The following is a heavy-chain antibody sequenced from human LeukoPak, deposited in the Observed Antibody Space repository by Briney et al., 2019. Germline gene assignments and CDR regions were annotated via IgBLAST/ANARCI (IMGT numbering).Heavy chain of an antibody. CDR1: GYSFTNYG. D-gene: IGHD3-10*01. CDR3: ARDLIRGGY. Sequence: ASVKVSCKASGYSFTNYGISWVRQAPGQGLEWMGWISTYKGNTNYAQEFQGRVTMTTDTSTSTAYMELSRLRSDDTAVYYCARDLIRGGYWGQGTLVTVSS. J-gene: IGHJ4*02. CDR2: ISTYKGNT. V-gene: IGHV1-18*01.